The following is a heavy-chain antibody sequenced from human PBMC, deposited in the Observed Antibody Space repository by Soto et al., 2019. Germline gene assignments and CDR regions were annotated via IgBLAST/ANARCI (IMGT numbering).Heavy chain of an antibody. CDR2: IIPIFGTA. V-gene: IGHV1-69*13. CDR1: GGTFSSYA. J-gene: IGHJ3*02. Sequence: RASVKVSCKASGGTFSSYAISWVRQAPGQGLEWMGGIIPIFGTANYAQKFQGGVTITADESTSTAYMELSSLRSEDTAVYYCARALRQPHDAFDIWGQGTMVTVSS. CDR3: ARALRQPHDAFDI. D-gene: IGHD5-18*01.